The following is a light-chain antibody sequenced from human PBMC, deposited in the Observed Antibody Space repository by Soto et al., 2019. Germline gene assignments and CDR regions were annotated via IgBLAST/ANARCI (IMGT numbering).Light chain of an antibody. J-gene: IGLJ2*01. Sequence: QSALTQPASVSGSPGQSITFSCSGTSSDVGGYNYVSWYQQHPGKAPKLMIYDVSNRPSGVSNRFSGSKSGNTASLTISGLQAEDEADYYCSSYTSSSTLVFGEVTKLTVL. V-gene: IGLV2-14*03. CDR3: SSYTSSSTLV. CDR2: DVS. CDR1: SSDVGGYNY.